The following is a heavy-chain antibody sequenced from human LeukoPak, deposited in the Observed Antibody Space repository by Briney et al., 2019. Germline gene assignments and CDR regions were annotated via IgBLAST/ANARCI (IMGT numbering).Heavy chain of an antibody. CDR3: ARERGPLSYDSSGTLDY. D-gene: IGHD3-22*01. J-gene: IGHJ4*02. Sequence: PGGSLRLSCAASGFTFSSYWMSWVRQAPGKGLEWVANIKQDGSEKYYVDSVKGRFTISRDNAKNSLYLQMNSLRAEDTAVYYCARERGPLSYDSSGTLDYWGQGTLVTVSS. CDR2: IKQDGSEK. CDR1: GFTFSSYW. V-gene: IGHV3-7*01.